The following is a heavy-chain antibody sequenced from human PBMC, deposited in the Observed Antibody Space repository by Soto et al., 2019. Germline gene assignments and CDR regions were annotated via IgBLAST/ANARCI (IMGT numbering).Heavy chain of an antibody. CDR2: IIPIFGTA. D-gene: IGHD6-19*01. CDR3: ARDHSSGWYSAEYFQH. CDR1: GGTFSSYA. Sequence: SVKVSCKASGGTFSSYAISWVRQAPGQGLEWMGGIIPIFGTANYAQKFQGRVTITADESTSTAYMELSSLRSEDTAVYYCARDHSSGWYSAEYFQHWGQGTLVTVSS. V-gene: IGHV1-69*13. J-gene: IGHJ1*01.